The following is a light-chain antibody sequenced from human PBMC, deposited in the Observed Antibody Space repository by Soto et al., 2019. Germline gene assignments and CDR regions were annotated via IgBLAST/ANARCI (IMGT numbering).Light chain of an antibody. J-gene: IGKJ2*01. Sequence: EIVLTQTPLSLPVTPGEPASISCRSSQSLLDRDDGNTYLDGYRQRPGQSPQLLIYTLSYPASGVRGRFSGRGSGGDFALKICRLETEEIGVYYCMQRLQLPYTFRQGTKLEI. V-gene: IGKV2-40*01. CDR2: TLS. CDR3: MQRLQLPYT. CDR1: QSLLDRDDGNTY.